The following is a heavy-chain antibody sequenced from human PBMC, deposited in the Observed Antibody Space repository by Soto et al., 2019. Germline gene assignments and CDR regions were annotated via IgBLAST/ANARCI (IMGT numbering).Heavy chain of an antibody. J-gene: IGHJ6*02. V-gene: IGHV1-18*01. CDR2: ISGYNGDT. Sequence: QGQLVQSGGEVKKSGASVKVSCKASGYTFSRYGISWVRQAPGQGLEWMGWISGYNGDTNYAQKFQGRVTMTIDTATTTAYMERRSRTSDDTAVYYCAKNGQPPYYYYGLDVWGQGTTVTVSS. CDR1: GYTFSRYG. CDR3: AKNGQPPYYYYGLDV. D-gene: IGHD2-8*01.